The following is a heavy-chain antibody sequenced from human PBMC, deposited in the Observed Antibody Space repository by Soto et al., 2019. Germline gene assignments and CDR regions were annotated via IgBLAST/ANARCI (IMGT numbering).Heavy chain of an antibody. D-gene: IGHD3-22*01. CDR2: ISWNSGSI. Sequence: GGSLRLSCAASGFTFDDYAMHWVRQAPGKGLEWVSGISWNSGSIGYADSVKGRFTISRDNAKNSLYLQMNSLRAEDTALYYCAKDLGPYDSSGYSPGSDYYGMDVWGQGTTVTVS. CDR3: AKDLGPYDSSGYSPGSDYYGMDV. CDR1: GFTFDDYA. V-gene: IGHV3-9*01. J-gene: IGHJ6*02.